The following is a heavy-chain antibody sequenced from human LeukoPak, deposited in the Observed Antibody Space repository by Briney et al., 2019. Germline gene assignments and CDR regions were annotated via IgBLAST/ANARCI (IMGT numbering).Heavy chain of an antibody. CDR3: ARLFLTTHTRSLYGMDV. V-gene: IGHV5-51*01. CDR1: GYSFTSYW. D-gene: IGHD1-26*01. CDR2: IYPGDSDT. Sequence: GESLKISCKGSGYSFTSYWIGWVRQMPGKGLEWMGIIYPGDSDTRYSPSFQGQVTISADKSISTAYLQWSSLKASDTAMYYCARLFLTTHTRSLYGMDVWGQGTTVTVSS. J-gene: IGHJ6*02.